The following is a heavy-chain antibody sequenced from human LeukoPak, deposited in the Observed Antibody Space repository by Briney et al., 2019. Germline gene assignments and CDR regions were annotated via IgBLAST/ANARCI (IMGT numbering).Heavy chain of an antibody. J-gene: IGHJ4*02. CDR3: ARTVRWGSGHYPSFDY. V-gene: IGHV4-4*02. CDR2: IYHSGST. Sequence: PSETLFLTCAVSGGSISSSNWWSWVRQPPGKGLEWIGEIYHSGSTNYNASLKSRVTISVDKSKNQFSLKLSSVTAADTAVYYCARTVRWGSGHYPSFDYWGQGTLVTVSS. D-gene: IGHD3-22*01. CDR1: GGSISSSNW.